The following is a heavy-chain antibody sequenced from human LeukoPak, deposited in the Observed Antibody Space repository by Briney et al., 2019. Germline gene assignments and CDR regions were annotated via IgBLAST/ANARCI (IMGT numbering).Heavy chain of an antibody. V-gene: IGHV4-4*02. CDR3: AREENSSSWYKYFDY. D-gene: IGHD6-13*01. Sequence: SGTLSLTCAVSGVSISSSNWGSGVRQPPGEGREWIGEIYHSGSTNYNPSLKSRLSISVDKSKNQFSLKLSSVTAADTAVYYCAREENSSSWYKYFDYWGQGTLVTVSS. CDR1: GVSISSSNW. J-gene: IGHJ4*02. CDR2: IYHSGST.